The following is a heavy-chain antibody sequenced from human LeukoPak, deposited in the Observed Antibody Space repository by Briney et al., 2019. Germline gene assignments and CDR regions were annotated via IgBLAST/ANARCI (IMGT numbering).Heavy chain of an antibody. CDR1: GGSISSGGYY. V-gene: IGHV4-31*03. CDR2: IYYSGST. D-gene: IGHD2-2*01. CDR3: ASIIVPADSLDYMDV. Sequence: SQTLSLTCTVSGGSISSGGYYWSWIRQHPGKGLEWIGYIYYSGSTYYNPSLKSRVTISVDTSKNQFSLKLSSVTAADTAVYYCASIIVPADSLDYMDVWGKGTTVTVSS. J-gene: IGHJ6*03.